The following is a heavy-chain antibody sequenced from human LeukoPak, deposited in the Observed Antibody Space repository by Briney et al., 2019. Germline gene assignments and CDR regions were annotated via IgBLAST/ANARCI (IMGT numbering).Heavy chain of an antibody. V-gene: IGHV3-7*03. CDR3: ARWATPPTYSYYGMDV. CDR1: GFTFSNYW. J-gene: IGHJ6*02. Sequence: GRSLRLSCTASGFTFSNYWMTWVRQAPGKGLEWVANIKGDGSAIYYVDSVKGRFSISRDNAKNSLYLQMNSLRADDTAVYYCARWATPPTYSYYGMDVWGQGTTVTVSS. CDR2: IKGDGSAI. D-gene: IGHD5-24*01.